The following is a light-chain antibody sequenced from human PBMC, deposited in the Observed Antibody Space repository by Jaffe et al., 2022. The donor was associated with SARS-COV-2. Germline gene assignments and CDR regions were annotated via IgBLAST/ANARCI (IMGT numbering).Light chain of an antibody. V-gene: IGLV1-44*01. Sequence: QSVLTQPPSASGTPGQRATMSCTGSSSNIGNNYVYWYQQVPGTAPKLLIYSNNRRPSGVPDRFSGSKSGTSASLAISGLQSDDEADYYCATWDDNLDGWLFGGGTKLTVL. CDR1: SSNIGNNY. CDR3: ATWDDNLDGWL. CDR2: SNN. J-gene: IGLJ3*02.